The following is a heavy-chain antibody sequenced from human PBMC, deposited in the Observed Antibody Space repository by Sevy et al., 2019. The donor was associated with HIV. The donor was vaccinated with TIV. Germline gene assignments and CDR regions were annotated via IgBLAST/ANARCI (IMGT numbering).Heavy chain of an antibody. V-gene: IGHV1-18*01. CDR1: GYPFTSFG. Sequence: ASVKVACKGSGYPFTSFGISWVRQAPGQGLEWMGWINTNNGNANYAQKYQGRVTMTRDTSTSTAYMELRNLRSDDTAVYYCAKDRGYCSGGSCYIQVWGQGTLFTVSS. CDR2: INTNNGNA. D-gene: IGHD2-15*01. J-gene: IGHJ1*01. CDR3: AKDRGYCSGGSCYIQV.